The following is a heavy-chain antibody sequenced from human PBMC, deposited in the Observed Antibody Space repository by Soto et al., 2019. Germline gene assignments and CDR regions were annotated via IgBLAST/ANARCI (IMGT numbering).Heavy chain of an antibody. CDR2: IGTAGDT. V-gene: IGHV3-13*01. J-gene: IGHJ4*02. CDR3: ARGQPPNYYDISVYEYYFDC. D-gene: IGHD3-22*01. CDR1: GFNFSSYD. Sequence: EVQLVESGGGLVQPGGSLRLSCAASGFNFSSYDMNWVRQATGKGLEWVSVIGTAGDTYYPGSVKGRFTISRENAKNSLYLQMNSLRAEDTAVYYCARGQPPNYYDISVYEYYFDCWGQGTLVTVSS.